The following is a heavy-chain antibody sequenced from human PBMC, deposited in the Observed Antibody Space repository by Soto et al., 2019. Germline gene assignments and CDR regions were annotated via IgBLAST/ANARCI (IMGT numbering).Heavy chain of an antibody. Sequence: QVQLQESGPGLVKPSQTLSLTCTVSGGSISSGDYYWSWIRQHPGKGLEWIGYIYYSGGTYYNPSLKSRVTISVDTSKNQFSLKLGSVTAADTAVYYCARWWSGSRQGFDPWGQGTLVTVSS. V-gene: IGHV4-31*03. CDR3: ARWWSGSRQGFDP. J-gene: IGHJ5*02. D-gene: IGHD3-3*01. CDR1: GGSISSGDYY. CDR2: IYYSGGT.